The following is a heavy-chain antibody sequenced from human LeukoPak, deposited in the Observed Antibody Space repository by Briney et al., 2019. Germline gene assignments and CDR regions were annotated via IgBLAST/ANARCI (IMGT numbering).Heavy chain of an antibody. CDR2: ISGSGTNT. V-gene: IGHV3-23*01. J-gene: IGHJ3*02. Sequence: GGSLRLSCAASGFTFSSYAMSWVRQAPGKGLEWVSAISGSGTNTYYADSVKGRFTISRDNSKNSLYLQMNSLRAEDTAVYYCASSTTINAFDIWGQGTMVTVSS. CDR1: GFTFSSYA. CDR3: ASSTTINAFDI. D-gene: IGHD2-2*01.